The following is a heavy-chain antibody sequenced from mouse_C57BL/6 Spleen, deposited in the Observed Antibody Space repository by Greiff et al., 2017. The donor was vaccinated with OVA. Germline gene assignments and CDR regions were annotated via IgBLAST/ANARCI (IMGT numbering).Heavy chain of an antibody. J-gene: IGHJ2*01. CDR1: GYTYTDYY. V-gene: IGHV1-26*01. Sequence: VQLQQSGPELVKPGASVKISCKASGYTYTDYYMNWVKQSHGKSLEWIGDINPNNGGTSYNQKFKGKATLTVDKSSSTAYMELRSLTSEDSAVYYCARLVFDYYGSSYDYWGQGTTLTVSS. CDR2: INPNNGGT. D-gene: IGHD1-1*01. CDR3: ARLVFDYYGSSYDY.